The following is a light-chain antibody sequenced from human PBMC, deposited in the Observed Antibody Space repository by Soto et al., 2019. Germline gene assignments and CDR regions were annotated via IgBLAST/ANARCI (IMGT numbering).Light chain of an antibody. CDR3: QQVHGYPHT. CDR1: QGISRH. J-gene: IGKJ2*01. CDR2: AAS. Sequence: VQLTQSPSFLSASVGDRVTITCRASQGISRHLAWYQQRPGKGPKLLIYAASTLQSGVPSRFSGSGSVTDFTLSISSLQPDDFATYDCQQVHGYPHTFGKGTKLEIK. V-gene: IGKV1-9*01.